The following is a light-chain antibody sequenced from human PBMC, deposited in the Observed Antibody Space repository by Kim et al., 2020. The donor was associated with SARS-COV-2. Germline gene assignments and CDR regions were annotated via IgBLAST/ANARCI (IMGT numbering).Light chain of an antibody. CDR1: QSISSY. CDR2: AAS. CDR3: QQSYSTPLYT. V-gene: IGKV1-39*01. Sequence: DIQMTQSPSSLSASVGDRVTITCRASQSISSYLNWYQQKPGKAPKLLIYAASSLQSGVPLRFSGSGSGTDFTLTISSLQPEDFATYYCQQSYSTPLYTFGQGTKLEI. J-gene: IGKJ2*01.